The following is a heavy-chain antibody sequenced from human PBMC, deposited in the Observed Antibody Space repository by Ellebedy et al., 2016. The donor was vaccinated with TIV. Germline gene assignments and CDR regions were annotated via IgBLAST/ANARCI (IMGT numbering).Heavy chain of an antibody. V-gene: IGHV3-23*01. CDR2: ISGSGGST. Sequence: GGSLRLXXAASGFTFSSYAMSWVRQAPGKGLEWVSAISGSGGSTYYADSVKGRFTISRDNSKNTLYLQMNSLRAEDTAVYYCAKDLSLTGDTETFDYWGQGTLVTVSS. CDR3: AKDLSLTGDTETFDY. CDR1: GFTFSSYA. D-gene: IGHD7-27*01. J-gene: IGHJ4*02.